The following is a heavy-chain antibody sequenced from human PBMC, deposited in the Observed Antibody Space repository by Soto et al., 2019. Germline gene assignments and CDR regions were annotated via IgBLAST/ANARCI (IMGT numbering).Heavy chain of an antibody. CDR3: AMTLRACCGRDCYSYQSNACDI. V-gene: IGHV4-30-2*01. D-gene: IGHD2-21*02. J-gene: IGHJ3*02. CDR1: GGSISSGGYS. CDR2: IYHSGST. Sequence: SETLSLTCAASGGSISSGGYSWSWIRQPPGKGLEWIGYIYHSGSTYYNPSLKSRVTISVDRSMNQFSLKLSSVTAADTAVYYWAMTLRACCGRDCYSYQSNACDIWGQGTMGTVSS.